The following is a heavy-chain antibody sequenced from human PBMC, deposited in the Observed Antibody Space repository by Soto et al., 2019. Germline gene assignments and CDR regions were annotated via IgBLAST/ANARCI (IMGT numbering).Heavy chain of an antibody. J-gene: IGHJ4*02. D-gene: IGHD2-2*01. V-gene: IGHV4-4*07. CDR3: ASRYCSSTACYGYLEY. CDR2: IYTSGST. CDR1: GGSISNYY. Sequence: QVQLQESGPGLVKPSETLSLTCTVSGGSISNYYWAWIRQPAGKGLEWIGRIYTSGSTNYNPSLKSRVSMSVDTSKRQSSLKLSSVTAADTAMYYCASRYCSSTACYGYLEYWGQGTLVTVSS.